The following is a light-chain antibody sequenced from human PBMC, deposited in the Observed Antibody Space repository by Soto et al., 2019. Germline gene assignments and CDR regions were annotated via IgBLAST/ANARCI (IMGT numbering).Light chain of an antibody. CDR2: GAS. Sequence: DIQMTQSPSSLSSSVGDRVTITCQASQDITNYLNWYQQKPGKAPNLLIYGASNLETGVPSRFSGSGSGTDFTFTISSLQAEDIGTYFCQQYDSVFTFGQGTRLGIK. J-gene: IGKJ5*01. V-gene: IGKV1-33*01. CDR1: QDITNY. CDR3: QQYDSVFT.